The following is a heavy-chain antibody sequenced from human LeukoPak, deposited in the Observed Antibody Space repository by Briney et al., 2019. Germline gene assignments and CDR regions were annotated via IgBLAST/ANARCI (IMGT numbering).Heavy chain of an antibody. V-gene: IGHV3-53*01. D-gene: IGHD3-10*01. Sequence: GGSLRLSCVASGFTFHSYSMNWVRQAPGKGLEWVSVIYSGGSTYYADSVKGRFTISRDNSKNTLYLQMNSLRAEDTAVYYCARASYGSGISYYYYYMDVWGKGTTVTISS. J-gene: IGHJ6*03. CDR2: IYSGGST. CDR3: ARASYGSGISYYYYYMDV. CDR1: GFTFHSYS.